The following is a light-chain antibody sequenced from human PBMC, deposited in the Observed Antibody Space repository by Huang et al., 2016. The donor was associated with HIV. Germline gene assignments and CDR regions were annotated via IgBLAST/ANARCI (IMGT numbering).Light chain of an antibody. J-gene: IGKJ4*01. V-gene: IGKV1-33*01. CDR1: QDITNY. Sequence: DIQMTKSPSSLSASVGDRVTITCQASQDITNYLKLYQQKPGKAPKLLIYDASNLETGFPSRFSGSGSGTDFTFTISSLQPEDIATYYCQQYDNLPLTFGGGTKVEIK. CDR3: QQYDNLPLT. CDR2: DAS.